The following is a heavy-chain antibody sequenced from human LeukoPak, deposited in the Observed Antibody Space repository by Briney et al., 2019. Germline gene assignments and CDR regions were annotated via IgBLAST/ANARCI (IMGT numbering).Heavy chain of an antibody. J-gene: IGHJ4*02. CDR1: GYTFTSYG. CDR2: ISAYNGNT. V-gene: IGHV1-18*01. CDR3: TRDFVLLTSYDVFEN. D-gene: IGHD3-3*01. Sequence: ASVKVSCKASGYTFTSYGISWVRQAPGQGLEWMGWISAYNGNTNYAQKLQGRVTMTTGTSTSTAYMELRSLRSDDTAVYYCTRDFVLLTSYDVFENWGQGTLVTVSS.